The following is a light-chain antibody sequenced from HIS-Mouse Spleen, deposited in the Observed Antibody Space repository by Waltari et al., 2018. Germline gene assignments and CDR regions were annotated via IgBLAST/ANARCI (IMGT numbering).Light chain of an antibody. CDR3: MQALQTPPT. V-gene: IGKV2-28*01. CDR2: LGS. CDR1: QSLLHSNGYNY. J-gene: IGKJ2*01. Sequence: DIVMTQSPLSLPVTPGEPASISCRSSQSLLHSNGYNYLDWYLQKPGQSPKLLIYLGSTRECGVPDRFSGSGSGTDFTLKISRVEAEDVGVYYCMQALQTPPTFGQGTKLEIK.